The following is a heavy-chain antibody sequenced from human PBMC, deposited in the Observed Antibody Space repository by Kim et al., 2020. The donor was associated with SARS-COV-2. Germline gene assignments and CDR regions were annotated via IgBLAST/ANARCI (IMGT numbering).Heavy chain of an antibody. CDR1: GGSISSYY. V-gene: IGHV4-59*01. Sequence: SETLSLTCTVSGGSISSYYWSWIRQPPGKGLEWIGYIYYSGSTNYNPSLKSRVTISVDTSKNQFSLKLSSVTAADTAVYYCASEALDTPTFDYWGQGTLVTVSS. CDR2: IYYSGST. CDR3: ASEALDTPTFDY. J-gene: IGHJ4*02. D-gene: IGHD1-26*01.